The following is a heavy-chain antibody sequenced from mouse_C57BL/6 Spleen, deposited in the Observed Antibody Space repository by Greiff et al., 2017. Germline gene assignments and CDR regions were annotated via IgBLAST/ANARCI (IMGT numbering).Heavy chain of an antibody. D-gene: IGHD2-5*01. CDR2: IYPGSGST. V-gene: IGHV1-55*01. Sequence: VQLQQPGAELVKPGASVKMSCKASGYTFTSYWITWVKQRPGQGLEWIGDIYPGSGSTNYNEKFKSKATLTVDTSSSTAYMQFSSLTSEDSAVYYCASSAYYRNYWLYYGVWGTGTTVTVAS. J-gene: IGHJ1*03. CDR3: ASSAYYRNYWLYYGV. CDR1: GYTFTSYW.